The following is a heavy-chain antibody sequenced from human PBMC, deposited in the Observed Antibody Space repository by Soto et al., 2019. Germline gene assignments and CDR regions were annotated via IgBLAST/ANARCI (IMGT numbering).Heavy chain of an antibody. D-gene: IGHD1-1*01. V-gene: IGHV3-23*01. Sequence: PGGSLRLSCATSGFTFSTYAMSWVRQAPGKGLEWVSVISGSGDSTYYADSVKGRFTISRDNSKNTLYLQMNSLRAEDTAVYYCAKRATGTYFDYWGQGTLVTVSS. J-gene: IGHJ4*02. CDR3: AKRATGTYFDY. CDR1: GFTFSTYA. CDR2: ISGSGDST.